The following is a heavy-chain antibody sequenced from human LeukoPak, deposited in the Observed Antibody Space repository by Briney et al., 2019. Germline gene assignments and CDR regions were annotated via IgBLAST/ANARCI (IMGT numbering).Heavy chain of an antibody. CDR3: ARKSAARPGAFDY. V-gene: IGHV4-31*03. Sequence: PSQTLSLTCTVSGGSISSGGYYWRWLPQHPGKGLEWLGYIYYSGSTYYNPSLKSRVTISVDTSKNQFSLKLSSVTAADTAVYYCARKSAARPGAFDYWGQGTLVTVSS. J-gene: IGHJ4*02. D-gene: IGHD6-6*01. CDR2: IYYSGST. CDR1: GGSISSGGYY.